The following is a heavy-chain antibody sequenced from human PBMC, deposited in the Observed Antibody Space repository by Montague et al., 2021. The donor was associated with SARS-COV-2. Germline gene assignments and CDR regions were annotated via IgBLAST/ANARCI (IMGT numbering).Heavy chain of an antibody. D-gene: IGHD1-1*01. CDR3: ARAQNTCFIANCVNYFDF. J-gene: IGHJ4*02. CDR2: IYSSGST. V-gene: IGHV4-59*01. Sequence: SETLSLTCTVSGASMSGSYWGWVRQPPGKGPEWIGNIYSSGSTHYNPSLKSRVTMSLDRPTNRFSLRLNSVTAADTAMYYCARAQNTCFIANCVNYFDFWGLGAQVTVSS. CDR1: GASMSGSY.